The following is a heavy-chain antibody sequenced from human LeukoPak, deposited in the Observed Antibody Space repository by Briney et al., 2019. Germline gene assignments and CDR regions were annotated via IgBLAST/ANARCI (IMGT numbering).Heavy chain of an antibody. CDR3: ARGLWFGF. D-gene: IGHD3-10*01. CDR2: VYTTERT. V-gene: IGHV4-4*07. J-gene: IGHJ4*02. CDR1: DDSISSYY. Sequence: SETLSFTCTVSDDSISSYYWSWIRQPAGKGLEWIGRVYTTERTNYNPSLKSRVTMSVDTSKNQFSLNLSSVTAADTAVYYCARGLWFGFWGQGTLVTVSS.